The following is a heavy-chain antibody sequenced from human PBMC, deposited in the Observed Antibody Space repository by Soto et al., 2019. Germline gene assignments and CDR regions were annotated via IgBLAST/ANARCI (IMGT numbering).Heavy chain of an antibody. V-gene: IGHV1-3*05. CDR2: INAGNGNT. CDR1: GYTFTSYA. CDR3: ARSIVVVTALDY. J-gene: IGHJ4*02. Sequence: QVQLVQSGAXXKKPGASVKVSCKASGYTFTSYAMHWVRQAPGQRLEWMGWINAGNGNTKYSQKFQGRVTITRDTSASTAYMELSSLRSEDTAVYYCARSIVVVTALDYWGQGTLVTVSS. D-gene: IGHD2-21*02.